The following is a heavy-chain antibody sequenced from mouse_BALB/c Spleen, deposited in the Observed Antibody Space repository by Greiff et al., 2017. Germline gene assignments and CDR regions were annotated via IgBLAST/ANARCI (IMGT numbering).Heavy chain of an antibody. J-gene: IGHJ4*01. CDR2: ISTYYGDA. V-gene: IGHV1S137*01. D-gene: IGHD1-1*01. CDR3: ARVYYGSGYAMDY. CDR1: GYTFTDYA. Sequence: QVQLQQSGAELVRPGVSVKISCKGSGYTFTDYAMHWVKQSHAKSLEWIGVISTYYGDASYNQKFKGKATMTVDKSSSTAYMELARLTSEDSAIYYCARVYYGSGYAMDYWGQGTSVTVSS.